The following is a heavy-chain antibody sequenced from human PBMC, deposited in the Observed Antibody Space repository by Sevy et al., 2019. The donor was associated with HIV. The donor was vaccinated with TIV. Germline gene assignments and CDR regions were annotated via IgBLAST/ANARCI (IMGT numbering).Heavy chain of an antibody. CDR1: GFAFYDYS. D-gene: IGHD2-15*01. CDR2: LSFGCGKI. J-gene: IGHJ4*02. Sequence: GGYLRLSCAASGFAFYDYSMSWIRQAPGKGLEWVATLSFGCGKINYADSVKGRFTISRDNSKNSFYLQMDNLRVEDTALYYCAREGWTRPHDYWGQGTRVTVSS. V-gene: IGHV3-23*01. CDR3: AREGWTRPHDY.